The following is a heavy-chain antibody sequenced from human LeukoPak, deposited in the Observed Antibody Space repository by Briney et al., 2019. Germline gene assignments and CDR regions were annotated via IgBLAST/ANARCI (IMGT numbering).Heavy chain of an antibody. D-gene: IGHD6-19*01. CDR3: ARGGSGWLDYYYYMDV. CDR2: ISSSSSYI. V-gene: IGHV3-21*01. CDR1: GFTFSSYS. Sequence: SGGSLRLSCAASGFTFSSYSMNWVRQAPGKGLEWVSSISSSSSYIYYADSGKGRFTISRDNAKNSLYLQMNSLRAEDTAVYYCARGGSGWLDYYYYMDVWGKGTTVTVSS. J-gene: IGHJ6*03.